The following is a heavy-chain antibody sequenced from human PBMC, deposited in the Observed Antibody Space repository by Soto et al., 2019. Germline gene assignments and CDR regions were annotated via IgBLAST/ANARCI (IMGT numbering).Heavy chain of an antibody. D-gene: IGHD5-12*01. J-gene: IGHJ5*02. CDR3: ARDRGGITVASKPLGERFDP. CDR1: GVSIDNFF. CDR2: VSRGGTAAYMSEGETT. Sequence: QVQLQESGPRLVRPSETLSLTCTVSGVSIDNFFWSWIRQSPGKGLEWIGYVSRGGTAAYMSEGETTNYNTSLESRATISLDLPKNQFSLKLTSVTAADTAVYYCARDRGGITVASKPLGERFDPWGQGTLVTVSS. V-gene: IGHV4-59*01.